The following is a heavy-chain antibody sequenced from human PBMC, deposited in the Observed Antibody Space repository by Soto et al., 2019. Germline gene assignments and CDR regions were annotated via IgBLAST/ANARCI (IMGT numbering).Heavy chain of an antibody. J-gene: IGHJ4*02. CDR2: IYWDDGK. D-gene: IGHD6-19*01. CDR1: GFSLSTSGVG. Sequence: QITLKESGPPLVKPTQTLTLTCTFSGFSLSTSGVGVGWIRQPPGKALEWLALIYWDDGKHYNPSLKSRLTITKDTSKNQVVLTMSNMDPVDTATYYGAHDSSGWYGLDYWGQGAQVTVSS. CDR3: AHDSSGWYGLDY. V-gene: IGHV2-5*02.